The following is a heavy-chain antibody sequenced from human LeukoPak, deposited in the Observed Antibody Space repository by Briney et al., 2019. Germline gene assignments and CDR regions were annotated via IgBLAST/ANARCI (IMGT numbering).Heavy chain of an antibody. CDR1: GGSLSSYY. J-gene: IGHJ2*01. D-gene: IGHD3-22*01. CDR2: IHYSGST. CDR3: ARLDDSSGSGWGRYWYFDL. Sequence: PSETLSLTRALSGGSLSSYYCSGIRQPPREGLGWIGDIHYSGSTKYNPSLQSRVTISVDTSKNHISLTVTSATAADTAVYYCARLDDSSGSGWGRYWYFDLWGGGTLVTVSP. V-gene: IGHV4-59*01.